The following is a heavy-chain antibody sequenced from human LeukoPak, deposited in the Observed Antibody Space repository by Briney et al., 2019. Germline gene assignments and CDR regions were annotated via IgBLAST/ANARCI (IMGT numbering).Heavy chain of an antibody. CDR3: ARDYSEHAFDI. CDR1: GDSISTSSYY. Sequence: PSETLSLTCSVSGDSISTSSYYWGWIRQPPGKGLEWIGTIYYSGSTYYNPSLTSRVTISVDTSKNQFSLKLSSVTAADTAVYYCARDYSEHAFDIWGQGTMVTVSS. CDR2: IYYSGST. J-gene: IGHJ3*02. D-gene: IGHD1-26*01. V-gene: IGHV4-39*07.